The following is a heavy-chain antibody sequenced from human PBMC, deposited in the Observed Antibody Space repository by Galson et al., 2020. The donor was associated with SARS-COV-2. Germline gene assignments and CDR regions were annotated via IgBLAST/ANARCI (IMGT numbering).Heavy chain of an antibody. D-gene: IGHD5-12*01. J-gene: IGHJ3*02. V-gene: IGHV3-7*05. CDR2: IKQDGSEK. CDR3: ARRDGYARAFDI. Sequence: TEGSLRLSCAASGFTFGSYWMTWVRQAPGKGLEWVANIKQDGSEKHYVDSVKGRFTISRDNAKNSVYLQMNSLRADDTAVYYCARRDGYARAFDIWGQGTMVTVSS. CDR1: GFTFGSYW.